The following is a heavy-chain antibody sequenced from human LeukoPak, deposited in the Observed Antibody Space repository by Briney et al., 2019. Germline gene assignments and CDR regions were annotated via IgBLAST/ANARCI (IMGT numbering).Heavy chain of an antibody. J-gene: IGHJ6*02. V-gene: IGHV3-30*18. CDR1: GFIFYTYG. D-gene: IGHD1-1*01. CDR3: AKEEAIATINYGLDV. Sequence: GRSLRLSCAASGFIFYTYGMLWVRQAPGKGLEWVAVIAYDGSNKVYADSVKGRFTISRDNSKNTLYLQMNSLRGEDTAVYYCAKEEAIATINYGLDVWGQGTTVTVSS. CDR2: IAYDGSNK.